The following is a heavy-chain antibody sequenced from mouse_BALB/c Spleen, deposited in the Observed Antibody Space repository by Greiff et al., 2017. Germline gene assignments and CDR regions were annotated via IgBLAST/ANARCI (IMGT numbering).Heavy chain of an antibody. CDR3: TRGWVYDGLYAMDY. J-gene: IGHJ4*01. D-gene: IGHD2-3*01. Sequence: EVQLQQSGTVLARPGASVKMSCKASGYTFTSYWMHWVKQRPGQGLEWIGAIYPGNSDTSYNQKFKGKAKLTAVTSTSTAYMELSSLTNEDSAVYYGTRGWVYDGLYAMDYWGQGTSVTVSS. CDR2: IYPGNSDT. CDR1: GYTFTSYW. V-gene: IGHV1-5*01.